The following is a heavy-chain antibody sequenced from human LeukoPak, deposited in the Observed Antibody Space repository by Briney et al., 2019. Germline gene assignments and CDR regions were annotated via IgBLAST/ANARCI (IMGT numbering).Heavy chain of an antibody. V-gene: IGHV4-4*02. CDR2: IYHSGST. Sequence: PSETLSLTCAASGGSISSSNWWSWIRQPPGKGLEWIGEIYHSGSTNYNPSLKSRVTISVDKSKNQFSLKLSSVTAADTAVYYCAIRYSSGWFYNWFDPWGQGTLVTVSS. D-gene: IGHD6-19*01. CDR3: AIRYSSGWFYNWFDP. J-gene: IGHJ5*02. CDR1: GGSISSSNW.